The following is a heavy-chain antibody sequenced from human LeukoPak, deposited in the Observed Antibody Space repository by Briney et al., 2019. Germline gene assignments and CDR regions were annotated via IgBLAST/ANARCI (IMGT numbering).Heavy chain of an antibody. D-gene: IGHD2-21*02. CDR1: GYTFTNFA. V-gene: IGHV1-18*01. Sequence: ASVKVSCKASGYTFTNFAISWVRQAPGQGLEWMGWISAYNGNTNYAQKFQGRVTMSADTSTSTAYMELRSLRSDDTAVFYCARGPFSAVTAGGNPFDIWGQGTMVTVSS. CDR3: ARGPFSAVTAGGNPFDI. CDR2: ISAYNGNT. J-gene: IGHJ3*02.